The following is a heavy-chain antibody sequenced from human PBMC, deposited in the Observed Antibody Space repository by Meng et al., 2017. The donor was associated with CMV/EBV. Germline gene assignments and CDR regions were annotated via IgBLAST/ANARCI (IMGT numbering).Heavy chain of an antibody. CDR3: ARGHRYCSSTSCYLYYGMDV. CDR2: INHSGST. V-gene: IGHV4-34*01. Sequence: SQTLSLTCAVYGGSFSGYYWSWIRQPPGKGLEWIGEINHSGSTSYNPSLKSRVTISVDTSKNQFSLKLSSVTAADTAVYYCARGHRYCSSTSCYLYYGMDVWGQGTTVTVSS. D-gene: IGHD2-2*01. CDR1: GGSFSGYY. J-gene: IGHJ6*02.